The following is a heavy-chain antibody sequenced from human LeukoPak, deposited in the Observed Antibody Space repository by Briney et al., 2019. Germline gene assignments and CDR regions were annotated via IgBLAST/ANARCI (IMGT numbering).Heavy chain of an antibody. Sequence: ASVKVSCKASGYTFTGYYMHWVRQAPGQGLEWMGWINPNSGGTNYAQKFQGRVTMTRDTSISPAYMELSRLRSDDTAVYYCARDPTYYYGSGSYKGHNWFDPWGQGTLVTVSS. V-gene: IGHV1-2*02. CDR3: ARDPTYYYGSGSYKGHNWFDP. CDR2: INPNSGGT. CDR1: GYTFTGYY. D-gene: IGHD3-10*01. J-gene: IGHJ5*02.